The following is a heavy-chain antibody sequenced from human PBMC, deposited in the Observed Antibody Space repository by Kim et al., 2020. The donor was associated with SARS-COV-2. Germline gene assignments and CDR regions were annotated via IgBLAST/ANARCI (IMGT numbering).Heavy chain of an antibody. D-gene: IGHD6-19*01. V-gene: IGHV3-33*01. Sequence: GGSLRLSCAASGFTFSSYGMHWIRQAPGKGLGWVAIIWYDGSNKYYADSVKGRFTISRDNSKNTLYLQMNSLRAEDTAVYYCARVRTSSGWQSEDAFDIWGQGTMVTVSS. J-gene: IGHJ3*02. CDR2: IWYDGSNK. CDR1: GFTFSSYG. CDR3: ARVRTSSGWQSEDAFDI.